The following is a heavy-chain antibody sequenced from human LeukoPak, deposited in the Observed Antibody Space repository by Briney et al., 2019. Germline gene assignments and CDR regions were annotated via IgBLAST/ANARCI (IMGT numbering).Heavy chain of an antibody. CDR1: GGTFSSYA. D-gene: IGHD1-7*01. V-gene: IGHV1-69*13. J-gene: IGHJ4*02. Sequence: SVKVSCKASGGTFSSYAISWVRQAPGQGLEWMGGMIPIFGTANYAQKFQGRVTITADESASTAYMELSSLRSEDMAVYYCARGGTGTTFSGLDYWGQGTLVTVSS. CDR2: MIPIFGTA. CDR3: ARGGTGTTFSGLDY.